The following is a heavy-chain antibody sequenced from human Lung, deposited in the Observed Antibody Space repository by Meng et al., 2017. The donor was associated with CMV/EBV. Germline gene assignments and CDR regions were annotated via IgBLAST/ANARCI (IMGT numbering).Heavy chain of an antibody. CDR1: GFTFSSFW. CDR2: IGTVGDT. Sequence: GGSXRLSCAASGFTFSSFWMAWVRQAPGKGLEWVSSIGTVGDTYSIGSVKGRFIISREDAKNSVYLQMNGLRDGDTGLYYCARARSPTHFDYWGQGALVXVSS. J-gene: IGHJ4*02. V-gene: IGHV3-13*01. CDR3: ARARSPTHFDY.